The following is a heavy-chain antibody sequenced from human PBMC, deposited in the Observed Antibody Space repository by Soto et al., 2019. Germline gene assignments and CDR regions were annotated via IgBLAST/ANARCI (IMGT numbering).Heavy chain of an antibody. D-gene: IGHD1-26*01. Sequence: QVQLVESGGGVVQPGRSLRLSCAASGFIFSSYGMHWVRQAPGKGLEWVAVIWYDGINKYYVDSVKGRFTISRDNSKNTLYLQMNSLRAEDTAVYYCARDSGTGYYYYGMDVWGQGTKVTVSS. V-gene: IGHV3-33*01. J-gene: IGHJ6*02. CDR3: ARDSGTGYYYYGMDV. CDR2: IWYDGINK. CDR1: GFIFSSYG.